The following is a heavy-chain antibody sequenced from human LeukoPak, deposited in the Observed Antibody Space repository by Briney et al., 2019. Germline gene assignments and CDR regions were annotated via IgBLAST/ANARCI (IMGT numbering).Heavy chain of an antibody. CDR3: ARMSVTMIVVVSYFDY. J-gene: IGHJ4*02. V-gene: IGHV3-66*01. CDR1: GFTVSSNY. CDR2: IYSGGST. Sequence: GGSLRLSCAASGFTVSSNYMSWVRQAPGKGLEWVSVIYSGGSTYYADSVKGRFTISRDNSKNTLYLQMSSLRAEDTAVYFCARMSVTMIVVVSYFDYWGQGTLVTVSS. D-gene: IGHD3-22*01.